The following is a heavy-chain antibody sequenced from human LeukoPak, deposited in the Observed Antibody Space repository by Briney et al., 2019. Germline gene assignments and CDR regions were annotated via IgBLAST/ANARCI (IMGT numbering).Heavy chain of an antibody. CDR2: INPKSGGT. V-gene: IGHV1-2*02. CDR1: GYTFTVYY. D-gene: IGHD3-9*01. CDR3: ARALGDILTCYFYYFDY. Sequence: GASVRVSFKASGYTFTVYYMHWVRQAPGQGEEGMGWINPKSGGTNYAQKFQGRVTMTRDTSISTAYMELTRLRSDDTAVYYCARALGDILTCYFYYFDYWGQGTLVTVSS. J-gene: IGHJ4*02.